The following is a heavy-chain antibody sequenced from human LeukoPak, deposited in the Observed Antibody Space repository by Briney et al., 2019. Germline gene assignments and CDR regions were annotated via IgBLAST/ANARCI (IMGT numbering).Heavy chain of an antibody. CDR2: ISYDGSNK. J-gene: IGHJ4*02. CDR3: VREPNLHDYPFDY. V-gene: IGHV3-30*04. Sequence: GRSLRLSCAASGFTFSSYAMHWVRQAPGKGLEWVAVISYDGSNKYYADSVKGRFTISRDNSKNTLYLQMNSLRAEDTAVYYCVREPNLHDYPFDYWGQGTLVTVSS. CDR1: GFTFSSYA. D-gene: IGHD4-11*01.